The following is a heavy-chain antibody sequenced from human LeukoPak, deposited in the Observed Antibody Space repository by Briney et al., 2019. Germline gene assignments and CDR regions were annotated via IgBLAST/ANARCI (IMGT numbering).Heavy chain of an antibody. CDR1: GFSFTSYW. J-gene: IGHJ4*02. D-gene: IGHD2-2*01. Sequence: GESLKISCKGSGFSFTSYWIGWVRQMPGKGLEWMGIIYPGDSDTRYSPSFQGQVIISADKSIRTAYLQWSSLKASDTAMYYCARRYCSSTSCYPIDYWGQGTLVTVSS. V-gene: IGHV5-51*01. CDR3: ARRYCSSTSCYPIDY. CDR2: IYPGDSDT.